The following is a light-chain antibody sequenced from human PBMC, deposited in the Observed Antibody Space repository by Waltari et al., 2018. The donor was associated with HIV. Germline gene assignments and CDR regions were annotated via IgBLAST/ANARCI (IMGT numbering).Light chain of an antibody. CDR3: MQATQSPHT. CDR1: QSLVHSDGNTY. CDR2: KIS. J-gene: IGKJ2*01. Sequence: DIVMTQTPLSPPVTLGQPASISCRSRQSLVHSDGNTYLSWLQQRPGQPPRLLIYKISKRCSGVPDRFSGSGAGTDFTLKISRVEAEDVGVYYCMQATQSPHTFGQGTKLEIK. V-gene: IGKV2-24*01.